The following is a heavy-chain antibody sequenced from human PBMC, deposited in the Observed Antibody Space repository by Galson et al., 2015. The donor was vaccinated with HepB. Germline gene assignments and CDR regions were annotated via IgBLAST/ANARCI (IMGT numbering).Heavy chain of an antibody. D-gene: IGHD3-16*01. J-gene: IGHJ3*01. CDR1: GYSFINHF. CDR3: ARVLVGDYGAFDV. V-gene: IGHV1-46*01. Sequence: SVKVSCKASGYSFINHFIHWVRQAPGQGLEWMAIVNPTEGATSYARQFQGRVTLTRDMSTNTVYLHLTALTAADTAVYYCARVLVGDYGAFDVWGRGTVVTVSS. CDR2: VNPTEGAT.